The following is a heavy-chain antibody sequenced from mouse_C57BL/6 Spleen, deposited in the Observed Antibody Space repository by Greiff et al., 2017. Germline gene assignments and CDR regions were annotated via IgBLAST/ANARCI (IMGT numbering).Heavy chain of an antibody. CDR3: ARSTANWDVDY. D-gene: IGHD4-1*01. J-gene: IGHJ2*01. CDR2: IHPNSGST. V-gene: IGHV1-64*01. Sequence: QVQLKQPGAELVKPGASVKLSCKASGYTFTSYWMHWVKQRPGQGLEWIGMIHPNSGSTNYNEKFKSKATLTVDKSSSTAYMQLSSLTSEDSAVYYCARSTANWDVDYWGQGTTLTVSS. CDR1: GYTFTSYW.